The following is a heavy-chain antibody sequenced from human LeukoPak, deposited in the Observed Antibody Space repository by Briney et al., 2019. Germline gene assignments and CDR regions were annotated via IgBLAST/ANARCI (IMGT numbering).Heavy chain of an antibody. CDR2: IKSKTDGGTT. J-gene: IGHJ4*02. CDR3: TTRGSDSGCPFF. CDR1: GFTFSSYG. Sequence: GGSLRLSCAASGFTFSSYGMHWVRQAPGKGLEWVGRIKSKTDGGTTDYAAPVKGRFTISRDDSKSALYLEMNSLKTEDTAVYYCTTRGSDSGCPFFWGQGTLVTVSS. D-gene: IGHD3-10*01. V-gene: IGHV3-15*01.